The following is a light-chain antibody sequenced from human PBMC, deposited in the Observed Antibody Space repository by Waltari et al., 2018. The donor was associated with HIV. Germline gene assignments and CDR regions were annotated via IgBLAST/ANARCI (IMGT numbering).Light chain of an antibody. CDR3: QSGGSSGSWV. CDR1: ALANHY. J-gene: IGLJ3*02. V-gene: IGLV3-25*03. Sequence: SNELTQPPSVSVSPGHTARITCSGDALANHYTYWFQQKPGQAPVLVIYKDTERPSGIPERFSGSRSGTTVKLTISGVQAEDEADYYCQSGGSSGSWVFGGGTKLTVL. CDR2: KDT.